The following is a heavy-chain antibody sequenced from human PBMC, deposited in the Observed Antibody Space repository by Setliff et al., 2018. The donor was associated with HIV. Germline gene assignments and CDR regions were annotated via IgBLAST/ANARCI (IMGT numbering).Heavy chain of an antibody. J-gene: IGHJ4*02. D-gene: IGHD1-1*01. CDR2: IYPGDSDT. CDR1: GYTFTSYW. V-gene: IGHV5-51*01. CDR3: ARSDSANWYVDY. Sequence: HGESLKISCKGSGYTFTSYWIGWVRQMPGKGLEWMGIIYPGDSDTRYSPSFQGRVTISADKSINTAFLQWSSLKASDTAMFYCARSDSANWYVDYWGQGTLVTVSS.